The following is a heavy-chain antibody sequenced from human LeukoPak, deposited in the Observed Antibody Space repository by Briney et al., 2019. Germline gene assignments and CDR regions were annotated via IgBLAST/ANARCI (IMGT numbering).Heavy chain of an antibody. V-gene: IGHV1-2*02. CDR2: INPNSGGT. Sequence: ASVKVSCKASGYTFTGYDMHWVRQAPGQGLEWMGWINPNSGGTNYAQKFQGRVTMTRDTSISTAYMELSRLRSDDTAVYYCATDYDIPDAFDIWGQGTMVTVSS. D-gene: IGHD3-9*01. CDR3: ATDYDIPDAFDI. CDR1: GYTFTGYD. J-gene: IGHJ3*02.